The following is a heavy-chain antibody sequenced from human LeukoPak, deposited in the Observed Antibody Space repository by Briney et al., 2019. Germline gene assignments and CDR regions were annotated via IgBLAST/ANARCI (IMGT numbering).Heavy chain of an antibody. CDR1: GFPFNSYW. CDR3: AKDWGEGSGSFNWFDP. Sequence: GGSLRLSCAASGFPFNSYWMSWVRQAPGRGLEWVANIKEDGSEKFYVDSVKGRFTISRDNAKNSLYLQMNSLRAEDTALYYCAKDWGEGSGSFNWFDPWGQGTLVTVSS. CDR2: IKEDGSEK. J-gene: IGHJ5*02. D-gene: IGHD1-26*01. V-gene: IGHV3-7*03.